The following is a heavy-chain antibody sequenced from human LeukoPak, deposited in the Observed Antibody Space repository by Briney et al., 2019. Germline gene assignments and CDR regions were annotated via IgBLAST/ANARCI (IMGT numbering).Heavy chain of an antibody. CDR1: GCTFINYP. Sequence: GSAVKVSFKGSGCTFINYPINGVRQAPGQGRDWMGRIIPIVDATNYAQKFQGRVTINGDQSTSTAYIELSSLRSEDTALYYWARGGGVEILTGFQYWGQGTLVTVSS. CDR2: IIPIVDAT. CDR3: ARGGGVEILTGFQY. V-gene: IGHV1-69*08. J-gene: IGHJ4*02. D-gene: IGHD3-9*01.